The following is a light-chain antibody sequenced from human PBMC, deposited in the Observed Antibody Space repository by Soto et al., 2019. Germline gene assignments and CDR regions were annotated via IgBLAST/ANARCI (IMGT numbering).Light chain of an antibody. Sequence: DIQMTQSPSTLSASVGDRVTVTCRASQSISSWLAWYQQKAGKAPKLLIYKASALESGVPSRFSGSGSGTEFTLTISSLEPEDFATYYCQQYNSYSPITFGQGTRLEIK. CDR3: QQYNSYSPIT. J-gene: IGKJ5*01. V-gene: IGKV1-5*03. CDR1: QSISSW. CDR2: KAS.